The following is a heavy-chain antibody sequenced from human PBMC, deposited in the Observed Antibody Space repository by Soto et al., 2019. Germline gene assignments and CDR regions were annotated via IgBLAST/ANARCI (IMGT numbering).Heavy chain of an antibody. Sequence: ASVKVSCKASGLSFSDYFMHWFRQAPGQGLEWMGIINPSGDSRNYAQKFQGRVTITRDKSKSTVYMDLSSLRYEDTAVYYCATDNSQNSGTPAASSWFHPWGPG. CDR3: ATDNSQNSGTPAASSWFHP. CDR2: INPSGDSR. CDR1: GLSFSDYF. D-gene: IGHD2-15*01. V-gene: IGHV1-46*01. J-gene: IGHJ5*02.